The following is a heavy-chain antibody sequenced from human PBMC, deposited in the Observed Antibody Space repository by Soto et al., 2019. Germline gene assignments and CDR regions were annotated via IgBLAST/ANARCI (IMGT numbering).Heavy chain of an antibody. V-gene: IGHV4-39*01. D-gene: IGHD2-15*01. CDR3: ARDLGYCSGGSCGVVDY. CDR1: GGSISSSSYY. CDR2: IYYSGST. Sequence: QLQLQESGPGLVKPSETLSLTCTVSGGSISSSSYYWGWIRQPPGKGLEWIGSIYYSGSTYYNPSLQSRVTISVDTSKNQFSLKLSSVTAADTAVYYCARDLGYCSGGSCGVVDYWGQGTLVTVSS. J-gene: IGHJ4*02.